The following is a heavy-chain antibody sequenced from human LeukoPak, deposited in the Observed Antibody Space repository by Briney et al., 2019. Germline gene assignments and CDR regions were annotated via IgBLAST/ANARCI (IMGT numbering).Heavy chain of an antibody. Sequence: KPSETLSLTCTVSGGSISSYYWSWIRQPPGKGLEWIGYIYYSGSTNYNPSLKSRVTISVDTSKNQFSLKLSSVPAADTAVYYCARELWVSGTRAFDIWGQGAMVTVSS. CDR1: GGSISSYY. V-gene: IGHV4-59*01. D-gene: IGHD1-7*01. CDR3: ARELWVSGTRAFDI. CDR2: IYYSGST. J-gene: IGHJ3*02.